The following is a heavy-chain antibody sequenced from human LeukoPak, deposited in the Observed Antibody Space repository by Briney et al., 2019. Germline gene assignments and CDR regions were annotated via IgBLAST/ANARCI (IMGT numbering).Heavy chain of an antibody. V-gene: IGHV4-59*08. J-gene: IGHJ5*02. CDR2: IYYSGST. D-gene: IGHD3-3*01. Sequence: SETLSLTCTVSGGSISSYYWSWIRQPPGKGLEWIGYIYYSGSTSYNPSLKSRVTISVDTSKNQFSLKLSSVTAADTAVYYCARHSYYDFWSGYSNPWFDPWGQGTLVTVSS. CDR1: GGSISSYY. CDR3: ARHSYYDFWSGYSNPWFDP.